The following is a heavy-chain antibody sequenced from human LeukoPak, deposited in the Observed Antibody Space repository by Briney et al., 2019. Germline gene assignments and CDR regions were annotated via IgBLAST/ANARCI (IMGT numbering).Heavy chain of an antibody. CDR2: INPNSGGT. CDR1: GYTFTGYY. CDR3: ASGGQTWAYYFDY. J-gene: IGHJ4*02. V-gene: IGHV1-2*02. D-gene: IGHD3-16*01. Sequence: ASVKVSCKASGYTFTGYYMHGVRQATGQGLEWMGWINPNSGGTSYAQKFQGRVTMTRDTSINTAYLELSRLRSDDTAVYYCASGGQTWAYYFDYWGQGTLVTVSS.